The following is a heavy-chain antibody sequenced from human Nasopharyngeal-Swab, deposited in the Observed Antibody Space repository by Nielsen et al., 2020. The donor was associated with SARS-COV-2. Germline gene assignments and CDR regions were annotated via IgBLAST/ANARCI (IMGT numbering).Heavy chain of an antibody. CDR3: ARERRPKGHYYYGMDV. V-gene: IGHV3-48*04. J-gene: IGHJ6*02. CDR2: ISSSGSTI. Sequence: GESLKISCAASGFTFSSYSMNRVRQAPGKGLEWVSYISSSGSTIYYADSVKGRFTISRDNAKNSLYLQMNSLRAEDTAVYYCARERRPKGHYYYGMDVWGQGTTVTVSS. CDR1: GFTFSSYS.